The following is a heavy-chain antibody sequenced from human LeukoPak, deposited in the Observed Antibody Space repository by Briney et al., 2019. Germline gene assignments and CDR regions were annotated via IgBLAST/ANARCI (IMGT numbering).Heavy chain of an antibody. V-gene: IGHV3-11*04. D-gene: IGHD3-10*01. CDR3: ARETLRITMVRGVPYYYYYYMDV. CDR2: ISSSGSTI. J-gene: IGHJ6*03. Sequence: GGSLRLSCAASGFTFSDYYMSWIRQAPGKGLEWVSYISSSGSTIYYADSVKGRFTISRDNAKNSLYLQMNSLRAEDTAVYYCARETLRITMVRGVPYYYYYYMDVWGKGTTVTISS. CDR1: GFTFSDYY.